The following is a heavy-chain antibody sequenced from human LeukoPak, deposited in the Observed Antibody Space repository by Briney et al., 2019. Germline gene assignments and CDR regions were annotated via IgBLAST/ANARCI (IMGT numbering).Heavy chain of an antibody. CDR1: GGSFSGHY. Sequence: TSETLSLTCAIYGGSFSGHYWSWIRQAPGKGLEWIGEINHSGSTNYNPSLKSRVTISVDTSKNQFSLKLSSVTAADTAVYYCATRSGYFKSASGFDYWGQGTLVTVSS. V-gene: IGHV4-34*01. CDR3: ATRSGYFKSASGFDY. CDR2: INHSGST. J-gene: IGHJ4*02. D-gene: IGHD3-10*01.